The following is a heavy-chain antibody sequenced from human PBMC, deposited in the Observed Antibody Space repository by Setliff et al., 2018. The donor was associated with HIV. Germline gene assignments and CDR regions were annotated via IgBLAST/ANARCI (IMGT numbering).Heavy chain of an antibody. CDR1: GGTFSSYA. CDR3: AREGVSLWFGELPSSYYMDV. CDR2: IIPIFGTS. D-gene: IGHD3-10*01. J-gene: IGHJ6*03. V-gene: IGHV1-69*13. Sequence: SVKVSCKASGGTFSSYAISWVRQAPGQGLEWMGGIIPIFGTSNYPQKFQGRVTITADESTSTAYMELSSLRSEDTAVYYYAREGVSLWFGELPSSYYMDVWGKGTTVTVSS.